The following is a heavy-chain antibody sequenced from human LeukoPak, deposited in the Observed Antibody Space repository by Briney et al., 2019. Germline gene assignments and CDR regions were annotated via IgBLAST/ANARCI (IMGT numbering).Heavy chain of an antibody. D-gene: IGHD6-6*01. CDR3: AREESSSSGYYFDY. CDR2: ISYDGSNK. CDR1: GFTFSSYA. J-gene: IGHJ4*02. V-gene: IGHV3-30*04. Sequence: GSLRLSCAASGFTFSSYAMHWVRQAPGKGLEWVAVISYDGSNKYYADSVKGRFTISRDNSKNTLYLQMNTLRAEDTAVYYCAREESSSSGYYFDYWGQGTLVTVSS.